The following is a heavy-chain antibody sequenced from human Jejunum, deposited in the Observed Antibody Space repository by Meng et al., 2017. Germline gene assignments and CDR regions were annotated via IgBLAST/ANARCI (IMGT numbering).Heavy chain of an antibody. D-gene: IGHD2-15*01. CDR3: ARDWGCRDGYCFSGLLEF. CDR2: IYHSGDT. Sequence: QVQLQESGPGLVRPSGTPTLTCPVSGDPISSNNRWTWVRQPPGRGLEWIGEIYHSGDTNYNPSLTSPVTISVDKSKNQFTLRLNSVTAADTAIYYCARDWGCRDGYCFSGLLEFWGQGILVTVSS. J-gene: IGHJ4*02. V-gene: IGHV4-4*02. CDR1: GDPISSNNR.